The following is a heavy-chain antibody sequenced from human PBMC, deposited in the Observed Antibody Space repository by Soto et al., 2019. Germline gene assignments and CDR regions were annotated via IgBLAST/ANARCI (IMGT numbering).Heavy chain of an antibody. Sequence: GGSLRLSCAASGFTVSSNYMSWVRQAPGKGLEWVSVIYSGGSTYYADSVKGRFTISRHNSKNTLYLQMNSLRAEDTAVYYCARDKAAVAGDGYYCMDVWGQGTTVTVSS. CDR3: ARDKAAVAGDGYYCMDV. J-gene: IGHJ6*02. CDR2: IYSGGST. V-gene: IGHV3-53*04. CDR1: GFTVSSNY. D-gene: IGHD6-19*01.